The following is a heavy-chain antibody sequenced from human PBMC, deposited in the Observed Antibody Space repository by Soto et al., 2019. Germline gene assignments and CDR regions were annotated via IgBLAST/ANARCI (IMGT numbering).Heavy chain of an antibody. V-gene: IGHV3-23*01. CDR3: AREQYSMARGVIAX. CDR2: FSGPGGGP. J-gene: IGHJ4*02. CDR1: GFTFSTYS. D-gene: IGHD3-10*01. Sequence: RLSCAASGFTFSTYSMSCVRQAPGKGLEWVSSFSGPGGGPYYADSVKGRFTISIDDSKNTLYLQMNSLRAEDTAVYYCAREQYSMARGVIAXWGQGTLVTVSX.